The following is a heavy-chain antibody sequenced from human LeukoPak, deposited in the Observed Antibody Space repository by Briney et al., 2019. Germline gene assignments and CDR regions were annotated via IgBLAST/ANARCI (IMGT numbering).Heavy chain of an antibody. CDR3: ARGLRYFDWLRKYGMDV. V-gene: IGHV3-13*01. J-gene: IGHJ6*02. CDR2: IGTAGDT. Sequence: PGGSLRLSCAASGFTFSSYDMHWVRQATGKGLEWVSAIGTAGDTYYPGSVKGRFTISRENAKSSLYLQMNSLRAGDTAVYYCARGLRYFDWLRKYGMDVWGQGTTVTVSS. CDR1: GFTFSSYD. D-gene: IGHD3-9*01.